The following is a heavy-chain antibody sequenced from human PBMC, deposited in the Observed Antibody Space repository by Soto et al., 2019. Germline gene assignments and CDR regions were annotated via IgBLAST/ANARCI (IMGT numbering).Heavy chain of an antibody. CDR1: GFTSTSYN. CDR2: IWYDGNSK. CDR3: ARGGSSWAFDY. J-gene: IGHJ4*02. Sequence: QVQLAESGGGVVQPGRSLRLSCAASGFTSTSYNMHWVRQAPGKGLEWVAVIWYDGNSKYYADSVKGRFTISRDNSKNTLYLQMNSLRDDDTAVYYCARGGSSWAFDYWGQGTLVTVSS. V-gene: IGHV3-33*01. D-gene: IGHD6-13*01.